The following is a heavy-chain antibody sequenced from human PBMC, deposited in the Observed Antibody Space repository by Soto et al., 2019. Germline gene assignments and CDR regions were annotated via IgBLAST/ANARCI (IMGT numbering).Heavy chain of an antibody. D-gene: IGHD3-22*01. CDR2: ISPDAVNT. V-gene: IGHV3-64*01. J-gene: IGHJ4*02. Sequence: GGSLRLSCEASGFTFSTTTLHWVRQAPGKGLEYISAISPDAVNTYYTKSVKGRFTISRDNSKSTMYLQMDSLRPDDTAVYYCPNVDYHDYFFTYWGQGAPVTVSS. CDR3: PNVDYHDYFFTY. CDR1: GFTFSTTT.